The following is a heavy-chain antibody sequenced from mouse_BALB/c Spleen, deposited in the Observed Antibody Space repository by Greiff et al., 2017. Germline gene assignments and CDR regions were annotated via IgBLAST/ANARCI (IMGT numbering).Heavy chain of an antibody. J-gene: IGHJ1*01. D-gene: IGHD2-1*01. V-gene: IGHV5-12-2*01. CDR3: ASVYYGNYEGYFDV. CDR2: ISNGGGST. CDR1: GFTFSSYT. Sequence: DVMLVESGGGLVQPGGSLKLSCAASGFTFSSYTMSWVRQTPEKRLEWVAYISNGGGSTYYPDTVKGRFTISRDNAKNTLYLQMSSLKSEDTAMYYCASVYYGNYEGYFDVWGAGTTVTVSS.